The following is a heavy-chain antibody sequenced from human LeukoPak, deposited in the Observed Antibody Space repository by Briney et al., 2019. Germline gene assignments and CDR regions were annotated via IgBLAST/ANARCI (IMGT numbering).Heavy chain of an antibody. CDR2: ISSSGSPI. J-gene: IGHJ4*02. V-gene: IGHV3-48*03. CDR3: ASLPFYGRAGWYHFDY. D-gene: IGHD6-19*01. CDR1: GFTFSIYE. Sequence: GGSLRLSCAASGFTFSIYEMNWVRQAPGKGLEWVSYISSSGSPIYYADSVQGRFTISRDNAKHSLYLQMNSLRAEDTAVYYCASLPFYGRAGWYHFDYWGQGTLVTVSS.